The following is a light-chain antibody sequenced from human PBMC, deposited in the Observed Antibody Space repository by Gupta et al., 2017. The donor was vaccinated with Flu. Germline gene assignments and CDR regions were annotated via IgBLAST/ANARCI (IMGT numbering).Light chain of an antibody. V-gene: IGKV3-15*01. CDR3: QQYNKWPPFT. CDR1: QSVSSN. Sequence: EVVMTQSPATLSVSPGERATLSCRASQSVSSNLAWYQHRPGQAPRLLMSGASVRAAGIPARFSGSGSGTEFTLTIDRQSEDFAIYYCQQYNKWPPFTFGPGTKVDFK. CDR2: GAS. J-gene: IGKJ3*01.